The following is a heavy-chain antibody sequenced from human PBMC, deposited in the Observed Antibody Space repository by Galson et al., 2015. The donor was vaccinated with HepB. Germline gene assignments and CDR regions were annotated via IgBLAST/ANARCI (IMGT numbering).Heavy chain of an antibody. Sequence: SVKVSCKASGYTFTSYYMHWVRQAPGQGLEWMGIINPSGGSTSYAQKFQGRVTMTRDTSTSTVYMELSSLRSEDTAVYYCARIGAYTGAFGGVIVENDAFDIWGQGTMVTVSS. D-gene: IGHD3-16*02. V-gene: IGHV1-46*01. CDR2: INPSGGST. CDR1: GYTFTSYY. J-gene: IGHJ3*02. CDR3: ARIGAYTGAFGGVIVENDAFDI.